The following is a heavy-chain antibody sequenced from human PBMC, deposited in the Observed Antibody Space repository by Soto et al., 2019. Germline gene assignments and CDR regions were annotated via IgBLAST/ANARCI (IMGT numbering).Heavy chain of an antibody. CDR3: ARDSGSTYYYYMDV. Sequence: PGGSLRLSCVASGFTFNRHPLHWVRQAPGKGLEWVADISHDGNNIYYADSVKGRFTISRDNAKNTLYLQMNSLRAEDTAVYYCARDSGSTYYYYMDVWGKGTTVTVSS. D-gene: IGHD3-10*01. CDR1: GFTFNRHP. CDR2: ISHDGNNI. J-gene: IGHJ6*03. V-gene: IGHV3-30-3*01.